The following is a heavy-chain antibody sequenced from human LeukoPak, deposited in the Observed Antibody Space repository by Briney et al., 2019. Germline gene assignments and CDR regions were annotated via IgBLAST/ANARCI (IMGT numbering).Heavy chain of an antibody. CDR2: IYYSGST. Sequence: SETLSLTCTVSGGSISSYYWSWIRQPPGKGLEWIGYIYYSGSTNYNPSLKSRVTISVDTSKNQFSLKLSSVTAADTAVYYCARDGYYYYMDVWGKGTTVTISS. CDR3: ARDGYYYYMDV. V-gene: IGHV4-59*01. CDR1: GGSISSYY. J-gene: IGHJ6*03.